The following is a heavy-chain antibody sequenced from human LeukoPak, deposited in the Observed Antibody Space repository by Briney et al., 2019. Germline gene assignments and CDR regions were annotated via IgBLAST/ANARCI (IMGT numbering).Heavy chain of an antibody. CDR3: ARDQCSGLRCPRDY. V-gene: IGHV3-21*01. J-gene: IGHJ4*02. Sequence: GGSLRLSCAASGFTFSSFSMNWVRQAPGKGLEWVSSISSSGSYIYYADSVKGRFTISRDNAKNSLYLQMYSLRAEDTAVYYCARDQCSGLRCPRDYWGQGTLVTVSS. D-gene: IGHD4-17*01. CDR2: ISSSGSYI. CDR1: GFTFSSFS.